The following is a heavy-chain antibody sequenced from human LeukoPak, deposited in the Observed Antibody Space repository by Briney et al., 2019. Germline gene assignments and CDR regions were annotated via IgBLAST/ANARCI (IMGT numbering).Heavy chain of an antibody. D-gene: IGHD3-22*01. CDR1: GVSISSRRYY. V-gene: IGHV4-39*01. CDR3: ARPHPKSVVITTGGQAFDI. CDR2: IYYSGST. Sequence: SETLSLTRTVSGVSISSRRYYWGWIRPPPGKGLEWIGSIYYSGSTYYNPSLKSRVVISVDTSKNQFSLKLSSVTAADTAVYYCARPHPKSVVITTGGQAFDIRGQGTMVTVSS. J-gene: IGHJ3*02.